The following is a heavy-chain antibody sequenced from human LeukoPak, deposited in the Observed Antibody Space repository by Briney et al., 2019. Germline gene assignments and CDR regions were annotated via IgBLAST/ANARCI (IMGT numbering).Heavy chain of an antibody. CDR2: ISNTAGYI. CDR3: ARGARRWLQPPGYFDY. V-gene: IGHV3-21*01. CDR1: GFSFSRYT. J-gene: IGHJ4*02. D-gene: IGHD5-24*01. Sequence: AGGSLRLSCAASGFSFSRYTMNWVRQAPGKGLEWVSSISNTAGYIYYADSVKGRFTISRDNAKNSLFLHMNSLRAEDTAVYYCARGARRWLQPPGYFDYWGQGTLVTVSS.